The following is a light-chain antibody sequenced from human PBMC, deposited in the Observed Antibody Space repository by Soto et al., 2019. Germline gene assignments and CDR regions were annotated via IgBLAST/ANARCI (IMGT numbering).Light chain of an antibody. J-gene: IGKJ5*01. CDR3: QQRSNWPSIT. Sequence: EIVLTQSPGPLSLSPGERATLSCRASQSVNSNLAWYQQQPGQAPRLLMYGASNRATGIPARFSGSGSGTDFTLTIDSLEPEDSAVYYCQQRSNWPSITFGQGTRLEIK. CDR2: GAS. CDR1: QSVNSN. V-gene: IGKV3-11*01.